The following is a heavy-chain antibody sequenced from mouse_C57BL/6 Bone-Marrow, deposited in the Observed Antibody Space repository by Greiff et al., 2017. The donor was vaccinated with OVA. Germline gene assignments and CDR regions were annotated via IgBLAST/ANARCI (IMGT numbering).Heavy chain of an antibody. CDR2: IYPGSGNT. CDR3: ARWGIYYGPYFDY. J-gene: IGHJ2*01. D-gene: IGHD2-1*01. Sequence: QVQLKESGPELVKPGASVKISCKASGYSFTSYYIHWVKQRPGQGLEWIGWIYPGSGNTKYNEKFKGKATLTADTSSSTAYMQLSSLTSEDSAVYYCARWGIYYGPYFDYWGQGTTLTVSS. CDR1: GYSFTSYY. V-gene: IGHV1-66*01.